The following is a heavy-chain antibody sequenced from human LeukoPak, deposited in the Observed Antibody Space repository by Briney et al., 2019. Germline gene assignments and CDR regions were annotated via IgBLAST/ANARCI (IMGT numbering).Heavy chain of an antibody. Sequence: ASVKVSCKASGYTFTSYAMHWVRQAPGQRLEWMGWINAGDGNTKYSQKFQGRVTITRDTSASTAYMELSSLRSEDTAVYYCARVNGRYYGSGSYPLGYWGQGTLVTVSS. V-gene: IGHV1-3*01. CDR3: ARVNGRYYGSGSYPLGY. D-gene: IGHD3-10*01. CDR2: INAGDGNT. CDR1: GYTFTSYA. J-gene: IGHJ4*02.